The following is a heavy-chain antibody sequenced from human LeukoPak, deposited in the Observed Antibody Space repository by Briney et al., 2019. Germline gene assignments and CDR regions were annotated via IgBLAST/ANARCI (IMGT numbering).Heavy chain of an antibody. CDR1: GFTFSSYS. D-gene: IGHD3-22*01. V-gene: IGHV3-21*01. CDR2: ISSSSSYI. J-gene: IGHJ2*01. Sequence: GGSLRLSCAASGFTFSSYSMNWVRQAPGKGLEWVSSISSSSSYIYYADSVKGRFTISRDNAKNSLYLQMNSLRAEDTAVYYCARGVVATWYFDLWGRGTLVTVSS. CDR3: ARGVVATWYFDL.